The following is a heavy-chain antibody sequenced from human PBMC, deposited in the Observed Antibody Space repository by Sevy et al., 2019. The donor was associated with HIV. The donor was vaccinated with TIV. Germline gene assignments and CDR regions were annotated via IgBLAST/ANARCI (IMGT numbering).Heavy chain of an antibody. CDR2: FFYSDNF. CDR1: GDSLSSADFY. D-gene: IGHD2-15*01. CDR3: ARHFISATSGFDS. Sequence: SETLSLTCSVSGDSLSSADFYWSWVRQPPGKGLEWIGYFFYSDNFYYNPSLKSRLTISVDTSKNQFSLKLTSVTAADSAVCYCARHFISATSGFDSWGQGTLVTVSS. V-gene: IGHV4-30-4*01. J-gene: IGHJ4*02.